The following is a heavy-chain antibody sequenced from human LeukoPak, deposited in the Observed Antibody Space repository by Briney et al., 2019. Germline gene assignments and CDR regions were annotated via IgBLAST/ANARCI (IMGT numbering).Heavy chain of an antibody. D-gene: IGHD2/OR15-2a*01. CDR3: ARRHEYGNYFLDY. Sequence: ASVTVSCKASGYTFTDYYIHWVRQAPGQGLEWLGWINPNSGGTNYAESFQGMVTMTRDTSITTAYRELSGLRSDDTAVYYCARRHEYGNYFLDYWGQGTLVTVSS. V-gene: IGHV1-2*02. J-gene: IGHJ4*02. CDR2: INPNSGGT. CDR1: GYTFTDYY.